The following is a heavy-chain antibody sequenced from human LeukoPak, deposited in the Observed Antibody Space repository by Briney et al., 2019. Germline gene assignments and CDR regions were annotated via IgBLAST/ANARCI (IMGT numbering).Heavy chain of an antibody. CDR1: GFTFSSYS. CDR3: AKDIRPSIAAAGTSFDY. CDR2: ISSSSSYI. D-gene: IGHD6-13*01. V-gene: IGHV3-21*04. J-gene: IGHJ4*02. Sequence: GGSLRLSCAASGFTFSSYSMNWVRQAPGKGLEWVSSISSSSSYIYYADSVKGRFTISRDNAKNSLYLQMNSLRAEDTALYYCAKDIRPSIAAAGTSFDYWGQGTLVTVSS.